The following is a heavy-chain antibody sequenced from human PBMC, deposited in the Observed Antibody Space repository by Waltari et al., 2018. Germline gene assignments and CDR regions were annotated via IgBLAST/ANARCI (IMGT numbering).Heavy chain of an antibody. CDR1: GGSISSYY. D-gene: IGHD1-1*01. CDR2: IYYSGST. J-gene: IGHJ6*02. Sequence: QVQLQESGPGLVKPSETLSLTCTVSGGSISSYYWSWIRQPPGKGLEWIGYIYYSGSTNYNPSLKSRVTISVDTSKNQFSLKLSSVTAAETAVYYCARDQNGDYGMDVWGQGTTVTVSS. V-gene: IGHV4-59*01. CDR3: ARDQNGDYGMDV.